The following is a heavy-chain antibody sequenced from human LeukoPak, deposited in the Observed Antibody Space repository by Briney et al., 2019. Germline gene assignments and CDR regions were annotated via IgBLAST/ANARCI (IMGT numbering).Heavy chain of an antibody. D-gene: IGHD6-19*01. Sequence: GGSLRLSCAASGFTFRNYGMIWVRGAPGKGLEWVSGISDSGGRTNYADSVKGRFTISRDNSKNTLYLRMDSLRGEDTAVYYCAMQWLVRGGYYFDYWGQGALVTVSS. CDR3: AMQWLVRGGYYFDY. CDR2: ISDSGGRT. V-gene: IGHV3-23*01. J-gene: IGHJ4*02. CDR1: GFTFRNYG.